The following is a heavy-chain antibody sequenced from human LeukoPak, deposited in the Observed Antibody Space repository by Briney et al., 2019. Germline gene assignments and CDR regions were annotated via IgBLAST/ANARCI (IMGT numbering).Heavy chain of an antibody. Sequence: SVKVSCKASGGTFDNSAINWVRQAPGQGLEWMGRIIPILNIPNYAQKLQGRVMIAADKSTSTAYMELSSLRSDDTAVYYCAREKMEVGYYGLDVWGQGTTVTVSS. CDR3: AREKMEVGYYGLDV. CDR2: IIPILNIP. CDR1: GGTFDNSA. V-gene: IGHV1-69*04. D-gene: IGHD1-1*01. J-gene: IGHJ6*02.